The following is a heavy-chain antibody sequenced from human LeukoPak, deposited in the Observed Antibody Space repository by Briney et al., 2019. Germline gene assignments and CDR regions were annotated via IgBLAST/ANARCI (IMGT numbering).Heavy chain of an antibody. J-gene: IGHJ6*03. V-gene: IGHV4-34*01. CDR1: GGSFGGYY. CDR2: INHSGST. CDR3: ARGRVWSRSSRGGAFYYYNYMDV. D-gene: IGHD6-6*01. Sequence: PSETLSLTCAVYGGSFGGYYWSWIRQPPGKGLEWIGEINHSGSTKYNPSLKSRVTISLDTSKNHFSLILSSVTAADTAVYYCARGRVWSRSSRGGAFYYYNYMDVWGKGTTVTVSS.